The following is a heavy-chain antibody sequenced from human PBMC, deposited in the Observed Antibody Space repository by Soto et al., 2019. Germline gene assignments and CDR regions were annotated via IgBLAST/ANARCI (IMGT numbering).Heavy chain of an antibody. J-gene: IGHJ4*02. Sequence: PGGTLSLSCAASGVPFSSYAMSWVRPANGRGPEWISSISSGSSYIHYSDSVRGRFTISRDNAKNSLYLQMNSLRAEDTAVYYCVRDFEGSYGYGPFDYWGQGTLVTVSA. D-gene: IGHD5-18*01. CDR2: ISSGSSYI. CDR1: GVPFSSYA. CDR3: VRDFEGSYGYGPFDY. V-gene: IGHV3-21*04.